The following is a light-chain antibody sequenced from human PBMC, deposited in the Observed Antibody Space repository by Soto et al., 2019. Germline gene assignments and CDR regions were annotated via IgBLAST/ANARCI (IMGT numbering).Light chain of an antibody. V-gene: IGLV1-47*02. Sequence: QSALTQPPSASVTPGQRVTISCSGSSSNIGSHHVYWYQQVPGTAPKLLIYNNNQRPSGVPDRFSGSKSGASASLAISGLRSEDASDYYCAAWDDSLSGPVFGGGTKLTVL. CDR3: AAWDDSLSGPV. J-gene: IGLJ3*02. CDR2: NNN. CDR1: SSNIGSHH.